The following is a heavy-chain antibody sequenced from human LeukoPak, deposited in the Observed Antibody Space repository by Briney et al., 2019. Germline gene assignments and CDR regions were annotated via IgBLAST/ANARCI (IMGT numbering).Heavy chain of an antibody. Sequence: PSETLSLTCTVSGGSISSYYWSWIRQPPGKGLEWIGYIYYSGSTNYNPSLKSRVTISVDTSKNQFSLKLSSVTAADMAVYYCARDRIAAAGIPSDAFDIWGQGTMVTVSS. D-gene: IGHD6-13*01. V-gene: IGHV4-59*01. J-gene: IGHJ3*02. CDR1: GGSISSYY. CDR3: ARDRIAAAGIPSDAFDI. CDR2: IYYSGST.